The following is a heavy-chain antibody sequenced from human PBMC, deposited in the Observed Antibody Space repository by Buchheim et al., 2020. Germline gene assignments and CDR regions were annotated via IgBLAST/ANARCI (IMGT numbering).Heavy chain of an antibody. CDR1: GGTFSSYA. V-gene: IGHV1-69*04. CDR3: ASQDDILTGYYMDY. D-gene: IGHD3-9*01. Sequence: QVQLVQSGAEVKKPGSSVKVSCKASGGTFSSYAISWVRQAPGQGLEWMGRIIPILGIANYAQNVQGRVTITAAKSTRTAYMELSSLRSEDTAVYYCASQDDILTGYYMDYWGQGTL. CDR2: IIPILGIA. J-gene: IGHJ4*02.